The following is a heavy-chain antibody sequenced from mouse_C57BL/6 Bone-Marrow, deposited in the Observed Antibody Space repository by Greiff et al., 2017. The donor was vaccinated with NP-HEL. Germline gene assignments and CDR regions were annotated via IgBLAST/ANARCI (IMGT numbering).Heavy chain of an antibody. Sequence: EVQVVESGGGLVKPGGSLKLSCAASGFTFSDYGMHWVRQAPEKGLEWVAYISSGSSTIYYAATVKGRFTISRDNAKNTLYLQMTSLRSEDTAMYYCATITTVNFDVWGTGTTVTVSS. J-gene: IGHJ1*03. V-gene: IGHV5-17*01. D-gene: IGHD1-1*01. CDR2: ISSGSSTI. CDR3: ATITTVNFDV. CDR1: GFTFSDYG.